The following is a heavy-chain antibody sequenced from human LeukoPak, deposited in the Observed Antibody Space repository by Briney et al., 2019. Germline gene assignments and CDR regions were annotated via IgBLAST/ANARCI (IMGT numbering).Heavy chain of an antibody. Sequence: QSGGSLRLSCAASGFSFSNYEMNWVRQAPGKGLEWISYISYTGSTTYQPDSVKGRFTISRDNAKNSLYLQMNSLRVVDTAIYYCAGCRTISCYSAFDFWGQGTMVTVSS. CDR3: AGCRTISCYSAFDF. CDR2: ISYTGSTT. D-gene: IGHD2-2*01. V-gene: IGHV3-48*03. CDR1: GFSFSNYE. J-gene: IGHJ3*01.